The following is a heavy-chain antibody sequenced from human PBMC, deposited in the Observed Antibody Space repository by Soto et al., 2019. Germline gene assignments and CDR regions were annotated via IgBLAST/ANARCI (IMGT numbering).Heavy chain of an antibody. CDR3: AKAISGYNAPLDH. CDR1: GFTFSSYA. CDR2: ITGSGDAT. D-gene: IGHD1-20*01. J-gene: IGHJ5*02. V-gene: IGHV3-23*01. Sequence: PGGSLRLSCAASGFTFSSYAMNWVRQAPGKGLEWVSVITGSGDATYYADSVKGRFTISRDNSKNTLYVQMNSLRAEDTAVYYFAKAISGYNAPLDHWGQGSRDTGSS.